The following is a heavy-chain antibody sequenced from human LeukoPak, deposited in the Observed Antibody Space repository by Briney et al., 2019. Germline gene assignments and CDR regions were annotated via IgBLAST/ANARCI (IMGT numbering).Heavy chain of an antibody. Sequence: SGGSLRLSCAASGFTFSSYGMHWVRQAPGKGLEWVAVISYDGSNKYYADSVKGRFTISRDNSKNTLYLQMNSLRAEDTAVYYCAKGASSSWYLDYWGQGTLVTVSS. CDR2: ISYDGSNK. V-gene: IGHV3-30*18. CDR3: AKGASSSWYLDY. CDR1: GFTFSSYG. D-gene: IGHD6-13*01. J-gene: IGHJ4*02.